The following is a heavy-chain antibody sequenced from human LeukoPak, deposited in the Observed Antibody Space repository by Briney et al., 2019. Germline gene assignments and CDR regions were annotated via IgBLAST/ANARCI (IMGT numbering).Heavy chain of an antibody. D-gene: IGHD2-15*01. V-gene: IGHV1-18*01. J-gene: IGHJ4*02. CDR2: ISAYNGNT. Sequence: GASVKVSCKASGYTFTSYGISWVRQAPGQGLEWMGWISAYNGNTNYAQKFQGRVTITADESTSTAYMELSSLRSEDTAVYYCARAYCTGGICYGFDYWGQGTLVTVSS. CDR3: ARAYCTGGICYGFDY. CDR1: GYTFTSYG.